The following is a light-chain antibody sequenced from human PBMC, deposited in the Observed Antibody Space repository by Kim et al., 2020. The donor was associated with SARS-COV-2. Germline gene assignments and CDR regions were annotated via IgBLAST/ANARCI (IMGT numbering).Light chain of an antibody. CDR2: GAS. CDR1: QSVSSK. Sequence: EIVMTQSPATLSVSPGERATLSCRASQSVSSKLAWYQQRPGQAPRLLIYGASTRAPGIPARFSASGSGTEFTLVIGSLQPEDFAVYYCQQENIWRTFGQGTKVDIK. J-gene: IGKJ1*01. CDR3: QQENIWRT. V-gene: IGKV3-15*01.